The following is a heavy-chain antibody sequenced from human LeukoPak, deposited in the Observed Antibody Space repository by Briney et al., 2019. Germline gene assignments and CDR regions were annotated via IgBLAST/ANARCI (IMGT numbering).Heavy chain of an antibody. D-gene: IGHD5-24*01. CDR3: ARAPTATFPRFDY. CDR1: GYTFTSYD. J-gene: IGHJ4*02. V-gene: IGHV1-8*01. CDR2: MNPNSGNT. Sequence: ASVKVSCKASGYTFTSYDINWVRQATGQGLEWMGWMNPNSGNTGYAQKFQGRVTMTRNTSISTAYMELSSLRSEDTAVYYCARAPTATFPRFDYWGQGTLVTVSS.